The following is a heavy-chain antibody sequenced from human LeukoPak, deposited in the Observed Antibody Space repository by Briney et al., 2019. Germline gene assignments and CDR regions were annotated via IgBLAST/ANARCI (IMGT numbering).Heavy chain of an antibody. D-gene: IGHD2-15*01. CDR2: ISGSGGRT. CDR3: ARGGIDLYWVFEY. CDR1: GFTFSNYA. Sequence: GGSLRLSCAASGFTFSNYAMSWVRQAPGKGLEWVSVISGSGGRTFYADSVKGRFTISRDNSRNTVYLQMTSLGAEDTAVYYCARGGIDLYWVFEYWGRGTLVTVSS. V-gene: IGHV3-23*01. J-gene: IGHJ4*02.